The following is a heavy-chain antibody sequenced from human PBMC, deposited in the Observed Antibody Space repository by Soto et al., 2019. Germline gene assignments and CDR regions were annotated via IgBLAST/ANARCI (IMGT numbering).Heavy chain of an antibody. J-gene: IGHJ4*02. CDR2: INPSGGTA. CDR3: ARASLQNYFEF. Sequence: QVQLVQSGAEVKKPGASVKVSCKASGYNFVSYYMHWVRQAPGEGLEWMGIINPSGGTADYAQKFRGRVTLTRDTSTSTVYMELSSLRSEDTAVYYCARASLQNYFEFWGQGTLVTVSS. CDR1: GYNFVSYY. V-gene: IGHV1-46*01.